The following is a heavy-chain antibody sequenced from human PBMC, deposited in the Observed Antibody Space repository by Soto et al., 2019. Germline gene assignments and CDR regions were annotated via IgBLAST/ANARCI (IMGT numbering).Heavy chain of an antibody. J-gene: IGHJ4*02. V-gene: IGHV4-59*11. CDR1: GGSINNHY. CDR3: ATSYGNAWYTY. Sequence: SETLSLTCTVSGGSINNHYWSWIRQPPGKGLEWIGYIYYTGSTNYNPSLKSRLTMSVDTSKNRVSLKLTSLTAADTAIYYCATSYGNAWYTYWGQGTQVPVSS. CDR2: IYYTGST. D-gene: IGHD6-13*01.